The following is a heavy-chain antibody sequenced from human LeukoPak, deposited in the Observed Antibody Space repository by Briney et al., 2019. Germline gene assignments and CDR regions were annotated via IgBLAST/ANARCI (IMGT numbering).Heavy chain of an antibody. CDR1: GFTFSSYA. V-gene: IGHV3-23*01. Sequence: GGSLRLSCAASGFTFSSYAMSWVRQAPGKGLEWVSAISGSGGSTYYADSVKGRFTISRDNAKNSLYLQMNSLRDEDTAVYYCARGTGYCTNGVCFTGPHYFDYWGQGTLVTVSS. D-gene: IGHD2-8*01. J-gene: IGHJ4*02. CDR3: ARGTGYCTNGVCFTGPHYFDY. CDR2: ISGSGGST.